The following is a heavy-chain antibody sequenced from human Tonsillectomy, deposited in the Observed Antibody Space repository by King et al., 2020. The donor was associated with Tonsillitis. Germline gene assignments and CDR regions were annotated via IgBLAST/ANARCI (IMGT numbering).Heavy chain of an antibody. J-gene: IGHJ5*02. Sequence: VQLVESGGGLVKPGGSLRLSCAASGFTFSNAWMSWVRQAPGKGLEWVGRIKRKTDGGTTDYAAPVKGRFTISRDDSENTLYLQMNSLKTEDTAVYYCPTSPGYCSGGSCPKAHYYDSSGYYRDNWFDPWGQGTLVTVSS. D-gene: IGHD3-22*01. CDR3: PTSPGYCSGGSCPKAHYYDSSGYYRDNWFDP. CDR1: GFTFSNAW. CDR2: IKRKTDGGTT. V-gene: IGHV3-15*01.